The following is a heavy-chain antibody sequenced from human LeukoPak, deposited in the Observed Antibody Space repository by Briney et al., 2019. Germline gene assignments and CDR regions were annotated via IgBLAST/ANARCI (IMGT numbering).Heavy chain of an antibody. CDR3: ARDGSTWSNWLDT. V-gene: IGHV3-33*01. Sequence: GGSLRLSCAASGFTFSSYSMHWVRQAPGKGLEWVAVIWYDGSNKYYADSVKGRFTISRDNSKNTLYLQMNSLRAEDTAVYYCARDGSTWSNWLDTWGQGTVVTVSA. CDR1: GFTFSSYS. CDR2: IWYDGSNK. D-gene: IGHD6-13*01. J-gene: IGHJ5*02.